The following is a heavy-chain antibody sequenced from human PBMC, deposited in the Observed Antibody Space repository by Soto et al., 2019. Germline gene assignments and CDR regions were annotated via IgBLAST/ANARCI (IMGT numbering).Heavy chain of an antibody. J-gene: IGHJ4*02. CDR1: GFTFSNAW. CDR3: TTAGWGIVEAHFDY. V-gene: IGHV3-15*01. D-gene: IGHD1-26*01. Sequence: EVQLVESGGGLVKPGGSLRLSCAASGFTFSNAWMSWVRQAPGKGLEWVGRIKSKTDGGTTDYAAPVKGRFTISRDDSKNTLYLQMNSLNTEDTAVYYCTTAGWGIVEAHFDYWGQGTLVTVSS. CDR2: IKSKTDGGTT.